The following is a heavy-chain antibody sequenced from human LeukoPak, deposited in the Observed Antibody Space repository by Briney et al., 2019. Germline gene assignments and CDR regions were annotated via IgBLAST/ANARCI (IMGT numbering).Heavy chain of an antibody. J-gene: IGHJ4*02. CDR1: GFTFDDYA. D-gene: IGHD6-13*01. CDR2: ISWNSGSI. CDR3: VRDGSGSSWFGFDY. Sequence: PGRSLGLSCAASGFTFDDYAMHWARQAPGKGLEWVSGISWNSGSIGYADSVKGRFTISRDNAKNSLYLQMNSLRAEDTALYYCVRDGSGSSWFGFDYWGQGTLVTVSS. V-gene: IGHV3-9*01.